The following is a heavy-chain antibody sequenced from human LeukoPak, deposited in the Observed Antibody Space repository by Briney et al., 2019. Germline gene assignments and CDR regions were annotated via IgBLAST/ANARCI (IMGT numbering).Heavy chain of an antibody. CDR3: TRDGLHTAHFDY. J-gene: IGHJ4*02. CDR2: IKRKTDGGTT. CDR1: GFTFSDAW. Sequence: GGSLRLSWAASGFTFSDAWMSWGRQTPGKGLEWVGRIKRKTDGGTTDYAAPVKGRFIISRDDSKDTLYLQMNSLKTEDTDVYYCTRDGLHTAHFDYWGQGTLVTVSS. D-gene: IGHD5-18*01. V-gene: IGHV3-15*01.